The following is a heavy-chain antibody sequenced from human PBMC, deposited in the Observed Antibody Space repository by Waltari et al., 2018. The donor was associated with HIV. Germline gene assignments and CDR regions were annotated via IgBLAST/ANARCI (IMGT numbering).Heavy chain of an antibody. V-gene: IGHV4-39*01. CDR1: GGSIRRSSYY. CDR2: VYYSGSP. CDR3: VTYCGGDCYSGYYYGMDV. D-gene: IGHD2-21*02. Sequence: QLQLQESGPGLVQPSETLSLTCTVSGGSIRRSSYYWAWIRQPPGKGLEWIWSVYYSGSPYYDTSLKSRVTISADTSKSQFSLKVSSVTSADTAVYYCVTYCGGDCYSGYYYGMDVWGKGTTVTVSS. J-gene: IGHJ6*04.